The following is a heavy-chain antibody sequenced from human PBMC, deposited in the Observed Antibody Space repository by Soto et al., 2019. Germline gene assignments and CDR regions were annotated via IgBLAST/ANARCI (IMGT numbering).Heavy chain of an antibody. Sequence: ASVKVSCKASGYTFTSYGISWVRQAPGQGLEWMGWISAYNGNTNYAQKLQGRVTMTTDTSTSTAYMELRSLRSDDTAVYYCARDLGYCISTSCYNYYYGMDVWGQGTTVTVSS. J-gene: IGHJ6*02. CDR3: ARDLGYCISTSCYNYYYGMDV. D-gene: IGHD2-2*02. V-gene: IGHV1-18*01. CDR1: GYTFTSYG. CDR2: ISAYNGNT.